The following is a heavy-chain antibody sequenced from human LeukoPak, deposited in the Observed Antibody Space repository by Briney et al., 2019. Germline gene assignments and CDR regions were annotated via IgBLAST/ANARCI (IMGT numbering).Heavy chain of an antibody. CDR3: VRTLGAVLDSRYWFDP. V-gene: IGHV1-8*01. Sequence: ASVKVSCKASGYTFTSYDINWVRQATGQGLEWMGWMNPNSGNTGYAQKFQGRVTMTRNTSISTAYMELSSLRSEDTAVYYCVRTLGAVLDSRYWFDPWGQGTLVTVSS. CDR2: MNPNSGNT. D-gene: IGHD3-16*01. CDR1: GYTFTSYD. J-gene: IGHJ5*02.